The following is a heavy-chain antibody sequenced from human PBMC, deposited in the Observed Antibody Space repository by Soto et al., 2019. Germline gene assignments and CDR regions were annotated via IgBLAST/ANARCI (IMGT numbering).Heavy chain of an antibody. J-gene: IGHJ5*02. Sequence: ASVKGSCKAAGYAFTSYGISWVRQAPGQGLEWMGWISAYNGNTNYAQKLQGRVTMTTDTSTSTAYMELRSLRSDDTAVYYCARASGSSYWFDPWGQGTLVTVSS. CDR1: GYAFTSYG. V-gene: IGHV1-18*01. D-gene: IGHD1-26*01. CDR2: ISAYNGNT. CDR3: ARASGSSYWFDP.